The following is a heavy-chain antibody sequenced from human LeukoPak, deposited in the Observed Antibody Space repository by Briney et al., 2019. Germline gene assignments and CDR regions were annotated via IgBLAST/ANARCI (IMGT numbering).Heavy chain of an antibody. V-gene: IGHV3-48*03. Sequence: HPGGSLRLSCAASGFTFSNYGMNWVRQAPGKGLEWISYIRPNDGTTHYADSVKGRFTISRDNAKNSLSLQMTSLRADDSAVYYCVRGQTSLDNWFDPWGQGTLVIVSS. CDR2: IRPNDGTT. J-gene: IGHJ5*02. CDR1: GFTFSNYG. CDR3: VRGQTSLDNWFDP.